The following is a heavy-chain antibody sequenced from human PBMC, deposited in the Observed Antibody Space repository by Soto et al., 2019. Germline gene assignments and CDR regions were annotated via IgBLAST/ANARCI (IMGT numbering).Heavy chain of an antibody. V-gene: IGHV3-23*01. J-gene: IGHJ5*02. CDR1: WCKIVSLA. CDR3: AKGGGTRVNCSAL. CDR2: LSDSGGSI. Sequence: AAWCKIVSLAMTRVIQTPGKGLEWVSGLSDSGGSIYYADSVKGRFTISRDNSKNTLYLQMNSLRAEDTAVYYCAKGGGTRVNCSALRGQGTLVIVSS. D-gene: IGHD1-26*01.